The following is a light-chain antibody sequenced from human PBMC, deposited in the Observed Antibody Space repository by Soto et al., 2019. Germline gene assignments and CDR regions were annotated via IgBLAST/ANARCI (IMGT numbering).Light chain of an antibody. J-gene: IGKJ4*01. CDR1: QDIVYS. CDR3: QQGNSFPLT. Sequence: DIQMTQSPSSVSESVGDRVTITCRASQDIVYSLAWFQQKPGEAPRLLIYTASSLHSGVPSRFSGSGSGTDFTLTISSLQPEDFATYYCQQGNSFPLTFGGGTKVEIK. CDR2: TAS. V-gene: IGKV1-12*01.